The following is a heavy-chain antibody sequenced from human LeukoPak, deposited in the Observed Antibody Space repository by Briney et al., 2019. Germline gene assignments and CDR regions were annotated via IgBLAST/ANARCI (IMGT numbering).Heavy chain of an antibody. CDR1: GGSISTYF. D-gene: IGHD2/OR15-2a*01. Sequence: SETQSLTCTLSGGSISTYFWSWIRQPPGKGLEWVGNVYYTGRSRYNPSLKSRATISVDTSKNQFSLKVNSVTAADTAVYYCARGSITVLPAFDIWGPGAMCTVSS. V-gene: IGHV4-59*12. CDR2: VYYTGRS. CDR3: ARGSITVLPAFDI. J-gene: IGHJ3*02.